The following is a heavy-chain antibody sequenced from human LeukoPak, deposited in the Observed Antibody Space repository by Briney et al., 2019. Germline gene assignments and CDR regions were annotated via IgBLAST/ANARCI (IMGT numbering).Heavy chain of an antibody. CDR2: ISSSGSSI. CDR1: GFTFSSYE. J-gene: IGHJ3*02. CDR3: ATNGDYYDSSGYFDAFDI. D-gene: IGHD3-22*01. Sequence: GGSLRLSCAASGFTFSSYEMNWVRQAPGKGLEWVSYISSSGSSIYYADSVKGRLTISRGNAKNSLYLQMNSLGAEDTAVYYCATNGDYYDSSGYFDAFDIWGQGTMVTVSS. V-gene: IGHV3-48*03.